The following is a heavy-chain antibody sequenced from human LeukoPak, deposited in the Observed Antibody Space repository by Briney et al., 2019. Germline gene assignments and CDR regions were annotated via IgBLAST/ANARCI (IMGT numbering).Heavy chain of an antibody. CDR1: GFTFSGYT. Sequence: GGSLRLSCAASGFTFSGYTVNWVRQAPGKGLEWVSSITSSSSSIYYADSVKGRFTVSRDNAKNSLYLQMNSLRAEDTAVYYCAREYYYDSSGAPDVAFDIWGQGTMVTVSS. J-gene: IGHJ3*02. D-gene: IGHD3-22*01. CDR3: AREYYYDSSGAPDVAFDI. V-gene: IGHV3-21*04. CDR2: ITSSSSSI.